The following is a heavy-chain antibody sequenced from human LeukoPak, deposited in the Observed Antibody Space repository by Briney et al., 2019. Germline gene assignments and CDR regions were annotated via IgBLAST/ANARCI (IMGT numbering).Heavy chain of an antibody. CDR2: MYSAGHT. CDR1: GFTVSGNY. CDR3: ATASSDTCGYGS. D-gene: IGHD3-22*01. Sequence: GGSLRLSCAASGFTVSGNYMSWVRQAPGKGLEWVAVMYSAGHTYNAGSVRGQFTITRDTTTNTPSLQMNSLRGEATAEYYCATASSDTCGYGSWGQGTLVTVSS. V-gene: IGHV3-66*02. J-gene: IGHJ5*02.